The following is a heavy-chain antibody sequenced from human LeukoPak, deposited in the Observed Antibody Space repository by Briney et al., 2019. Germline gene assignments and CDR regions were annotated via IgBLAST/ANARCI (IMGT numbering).Heavy chain of an antibody. Sequence: PSETLSLTCAVCGGSFSGYYWSWIRQPPGKGLEWIGEINHSGSTNYNPSLKSRVTISLDTSKNQFSLKLSSVTAADTAVYYCARGLKFVHVDTAMAGSYGMDVWGQGTTVTVSS. J-gene: IGHJ6*02. CDR2: INHSGST. CDR3: ARGLKFVHVDTAMAGSYGMDV. D-gene: IGHD5-18*01. V-gene: IGHV4-34*01. CDR1: GGSFSGYY.